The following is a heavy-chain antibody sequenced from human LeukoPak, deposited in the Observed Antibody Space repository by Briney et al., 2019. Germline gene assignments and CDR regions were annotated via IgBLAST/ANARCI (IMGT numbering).Heavy chain of an antibody. CDR1: GFTFSSYS. CDR3: ARDRYGSGSYYRDYYMDV. Sequence: GGSLRLSCAASGFTFSSYSMNWVRQAPGKGLEWVSSISSSSSYIYYADSVKGRFTISRDNAKNSLYLQMNSLRAEDTAVYYCARDRYGSGSYYRDYYMDVWGKGTTVTVSS. D-gene: IGHD3-10*01. J-gene: IGHJ6*03. CDR2: ISSSSSYI. V-gene: IGHV3-21*01.